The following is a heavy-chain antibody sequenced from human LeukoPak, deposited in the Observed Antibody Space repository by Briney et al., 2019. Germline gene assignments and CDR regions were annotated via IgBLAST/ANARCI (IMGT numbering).Heavy chain of an antibody. Sequence: SDTLSLTCSVSGGSISSGTYYWSWIRQHPGKGLEWIAYIHYSGSTYYNPSLKSRVSISVDTSKNQFSLKLSSVTAADTAVYYCASATVAGTHFDYWGQGTLVTVSS. CDR1: GGSISSGTYY. CDR2: IHYSGST. CDR3: ASATVAGTHFDY. D-gene: IGHD6-19*01. V-gene: IGHV4-31*03. J-gene: IGHJ4*02.